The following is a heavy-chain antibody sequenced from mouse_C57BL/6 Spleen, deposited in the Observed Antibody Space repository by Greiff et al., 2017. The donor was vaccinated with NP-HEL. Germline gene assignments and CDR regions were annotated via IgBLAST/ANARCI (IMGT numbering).Heavy chain of an antibody. J-gene: IGHJ2*01. CDR1: GYTFTSYW. D-gene: IGHD2-3*01. Sequence: QVQLKQPGAELVKPGASVKLSCKASGYTFTSYWMHWVKQRPGQGLEWIGMIHPNSGSTNYNEKSKSKATLTVDKSSSTAYMQLSSLTSEDSAVYYCARLDGYLFDYWGQGTTLTVSS. V-gene: IGHV1-64*01. CDR2: IHPNSGST. CDR3: ARLDGYLFDY.